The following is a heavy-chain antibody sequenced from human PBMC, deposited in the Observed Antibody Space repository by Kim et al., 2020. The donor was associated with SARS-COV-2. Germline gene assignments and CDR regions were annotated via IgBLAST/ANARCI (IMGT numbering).Heavy chain of an antibody. J-gene: IGHJ4*02. CDR3: ARHGGGSYYDF. D-gene: IGHD1-26*01. V-gene: IGHV4-59*08. Sequence: TNYNPSLKSRVTMSVDTSKNHFSLKLTSVTAADTAVYYCARHGGGSYYDFWGQGTLVTVSS. CDR2: T.